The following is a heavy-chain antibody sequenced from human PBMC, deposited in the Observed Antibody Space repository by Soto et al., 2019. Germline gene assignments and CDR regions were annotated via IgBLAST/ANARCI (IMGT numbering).Heavy chain of an antibody. CDR2: INTYNGNR. CDR3: ARDRLRGYDSSGFYS. V-gene: IGHV1-18*01. J-gene: IGHJ4*02. CDR1: GYSFSSYG. D-gene: IGHD3-22*01. Sequence: QVQLVQSGAELRKPGASVKVSCKASGYSFSSYGINWVRQAPGQGLEWMGWINTYNGNRNYAQKFEDRVIMTTATSTNTVYMELRSLKSDDTAIYYCARDRLRGYDSSGFYSWGQGTLVTVS.